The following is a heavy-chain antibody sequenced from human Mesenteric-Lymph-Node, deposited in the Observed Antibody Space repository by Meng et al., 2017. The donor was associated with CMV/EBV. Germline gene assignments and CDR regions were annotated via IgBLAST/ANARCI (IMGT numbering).Heavy chain of an antibody. CDR3: ARAAAAGSLQYFQH. V-gene: IGHV3-21*01. CDR1: GFTFSSYW. D-gene: IGHD6-13*01. J-gene: IGHJ1*01. Sequence: GESQKISCAASGFTFSSYWMHWVRQAPGKGLDWVSSISDSSSYIYYADSVKGRFTISRDNAKNSLYLQMNSLRAEDTAVYYCARAAAAGSLQYFQHWGQGTLVTVSS. CDR2: ISDSSSYI.